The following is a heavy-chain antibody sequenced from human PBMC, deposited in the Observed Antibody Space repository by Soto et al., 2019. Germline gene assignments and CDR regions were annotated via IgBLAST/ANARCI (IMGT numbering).Heavy chain of an antibody. D-gene: IGHD3-3*01. CDR1: GGSFSGYY. CDR3: ARGGYDFWIGYYRAKYYYYMDV. J-gene: IGHJ6*03. Sequence: PSETLSLTCAVYGGSFSGYYWSWIRQPPGKGLEWIGEINHSGSTNYNPSLKSRVTISVDTSKNQFSLKLSSVTAADTAVYYCARGGYDFWIGYYRAKYYYYMDVWGKGTTVTGSS. CDR2: INHSGST. V-gene: IGHV4-34*01.